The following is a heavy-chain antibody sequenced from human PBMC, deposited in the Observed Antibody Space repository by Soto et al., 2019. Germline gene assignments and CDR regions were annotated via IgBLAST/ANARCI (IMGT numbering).Heavy chain of an antibody. D-gene: IGHD2-2*01. CDR1: GLTFSEYA. CDR2: ISGSAGST. CDR3: ARESRSTYFTLDY. J-gene: IGHJ4*02. V-gene: IGHV3-23*01. Sequence: LRLSCVVSGLTFSEYAMTWVRQAPGKGLQWVSTISGSAGSTYYADSVKGRFTISRDNSKNILFLQMNSLRAEDTAIYYCARESRSTYFTLDYWGQGTLVTVYS.